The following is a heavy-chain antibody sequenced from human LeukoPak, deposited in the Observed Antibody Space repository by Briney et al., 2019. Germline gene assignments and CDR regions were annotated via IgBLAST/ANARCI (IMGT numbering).Heavy chain of an antibody. V-gene: IGHV3-21*01. CDR3: ARVGDTYGYDIDF. CDR1: GFTFSSYN. CDR2: IGSRSEYT. Sequence: GGSLRLSCAASGFTFSSYNMNWLRQVPGKGLGWVSSIGSRSEYTHYADSVKGRLTTSRDNARTSLYLQMNSLRAEDTAVYYCARVGDTYGYDIDFWGQGTLVTVSS. J-gene: IGHJ4*02. D-gene: IGHD5-12*01.